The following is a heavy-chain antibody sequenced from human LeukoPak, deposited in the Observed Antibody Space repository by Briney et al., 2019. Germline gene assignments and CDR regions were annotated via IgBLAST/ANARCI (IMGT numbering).Heavy chain of an antibody. Sequence: ASVKVSCKASGYTFAGYYMHWVRQAPGQGLEWMGGIIPIFGTANYAQKFQGRVTITADESTSTAYMELSSLRSEDTAVYYCARDRAYDYVWGSYRLFDYWGQGTLVTVSS. CDR1: GYTFAGYY. CDR3: ARDRAYDYVWGSYRLFDY. D-gene: IGHD3-16*02. J-gene: IGHJ4*02. CDR2: IIPIFGTA. V-gene: IGHV1-69*13.